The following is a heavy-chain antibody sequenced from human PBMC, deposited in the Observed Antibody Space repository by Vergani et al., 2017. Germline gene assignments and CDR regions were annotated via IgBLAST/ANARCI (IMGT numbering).Heavy chain of an antibody. CDR2: IIPILGIA. Sequence: QVQLVQSGAEVKKPGSSVKVSCKASGGTFSSYTISWVRQAPGQGLEWMGRIIPILGIANYAQKFQGRVTTTADKSTGTAYMELSSLRSEATAVYYCASAGPSGGWFDPWGQGTLVTVSS. J-gene: IGHJ5*02. D-gene: IGHD1-26*01. CDR1: GGTFSSYT. V-gene: IGHV1-69*02. CDR3: ASAGPSGGWFDP.